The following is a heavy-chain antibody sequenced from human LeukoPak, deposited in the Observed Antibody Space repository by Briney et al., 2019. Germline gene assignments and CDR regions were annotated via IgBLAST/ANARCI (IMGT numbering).Heavy chain of an antibody. J-gene: IGHJ4*02. D-gene: IGHD1-26*01. CDR2: ITSGSDTI. Sequence: GGSLKLSCAASGFIFSSYSMNWVRQAPGKGLEWVSYITSGSDTIFYADSVKGRFTISRDNARNSLYLQMNSVGVEDTAVYYCVRRPVGAHPFDYWGQGTLVTVSS. CDR3: VRRPVGAHPFDY. V-gene: IGHV3-48*01. CDR1: GFIFSSYS.